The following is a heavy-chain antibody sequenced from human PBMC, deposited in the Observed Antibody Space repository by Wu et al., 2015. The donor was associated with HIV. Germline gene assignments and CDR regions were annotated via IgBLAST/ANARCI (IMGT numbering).Heavy chain of an antibody. CDR2: INPSGGST. V-gene: IGHV1-46*01. D-gene: IGHD1-26*01. J-gene: IGHJ6*02. CDR1: GYTFTSYY. Sequence: QVHLVQSGAEVKKPGSSVKVSCKASGYTFTSYYMHWVRQAPGQGLEWMGIINPSGGSTSYAQKFQGRVTMTRDTSTSTVYMELSSLRSEDTAVYYCARQIWELPRTGYYYYGMDVWGQGTTVTVSS. CDR3: ARQIWELPRTGYYYYGMDV.